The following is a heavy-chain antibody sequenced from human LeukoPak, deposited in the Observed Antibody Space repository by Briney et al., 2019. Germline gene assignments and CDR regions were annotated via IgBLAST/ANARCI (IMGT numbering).Heavy chain of an antibody. CDR1: GGTFSSYA. V-gene: IGHV1-2*02. CDR2: INPNSGGT. CDR3: ARDYYGSGSYKYYFDY. J-gene: IGHJ4*02. Sequence: ASVKVSCKASGGTFSSYAISWVRQAPGQGLEWMGWINPNSGGTNYAQKFQGRVTMTRDTSISTAYMELSRLRSDDTAVYYCARDYYGSGSYKYYFDYWGQGTLVTVSS. D-gene: IGHD3-10*01.